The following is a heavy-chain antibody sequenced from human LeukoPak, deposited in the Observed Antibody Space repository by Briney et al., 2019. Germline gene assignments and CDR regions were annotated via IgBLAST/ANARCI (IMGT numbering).Heavy chain of an antibody. V-gene: IGHV3-30*18. CDR2: ISYDGSNK. D-gene: IGHD3-3*01. CDR1: GFTFSSYG. CDR3: AKGGSGSAFDY. J-gene: IGHJ4*02. Sequence: GGSLRLSCAASGFTFSSYGMHWVRQAPGKGLEWVAVISYDGSNKYYADSVKGRFTISRDNSKNMLYLQMNSLRAEDTAVYYCAKGGSGSAFDYWGQGTLVTVSS.